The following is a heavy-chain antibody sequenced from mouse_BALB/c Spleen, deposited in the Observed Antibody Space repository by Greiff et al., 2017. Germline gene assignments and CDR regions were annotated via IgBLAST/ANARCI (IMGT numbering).Heavy chain of an antibody. CDR1: GYNFTSYW. Sequence: VQLQQPGAELVKPGTSVKLSCKASGYNFTSYWINWVKQRPGQGLEWIGVIDPSDSYTSYNQKFKGKATLTVDTSSSTAYMQLSSLTSEDSAVYYCYYYGSSPFDYWGQGTTLTVSS. J-gene: IGHJ2*01. CDR2: IDPSDSYT. CDR3: YYYGSSPFDY. V-gene: IGHV1-69*02. D-gene: IGHD1-1*01.